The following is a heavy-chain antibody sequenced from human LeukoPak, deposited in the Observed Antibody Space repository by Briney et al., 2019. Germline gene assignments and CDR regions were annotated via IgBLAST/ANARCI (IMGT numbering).Heavy chain of an antibody. Sequence: ASVKVSCKASGYTFTDYYIHWVRQAPGQGLEWMGWINPNSGGTNYAQKFYVRVTMTRDTSITTAYMELSRLRSDDTAVFYCARSPHILTGGNFDFWGQGTLVTVSS. CDR3: ARSPHILTGGNFDF. CDR2: INPNSGGT. V-gene: IGHV1-2*02. D-gene: IGHD3-9*01. CDR1: GYTFTDYY. J-gene: IGHJ4*02.